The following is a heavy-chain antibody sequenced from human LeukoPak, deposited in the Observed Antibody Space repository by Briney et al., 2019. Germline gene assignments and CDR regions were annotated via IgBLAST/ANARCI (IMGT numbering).Heavy chain of an antibody. Sequence: GGSLRLSCAASGFTFSSYGMHWVRQAPGKGLEWVAVISYDGSNKYYADSVKGRFTISRDNSKNTLYLQMNSLRAEDTAVYYCAKDLFLYDYVQPGPFDYWGQGTLVTVSS. CDR3: AKDLFLYDYVQPGPFDY. J-gene: IGHJ4*02. D-gene: IGHD3-16*01. V-gene: IGHV3-30*18. CDR1: GFTFSSYG. CDR2: ISYDGSNK.